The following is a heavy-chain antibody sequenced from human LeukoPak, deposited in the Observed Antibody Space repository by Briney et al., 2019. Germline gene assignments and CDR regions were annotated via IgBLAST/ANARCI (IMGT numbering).Heavy chain of an antibody. J-gene: IGHJ5*02. V-gene: IGHV4-34*01. CDR3: ARVRARITMIVVVTDNWFDP. Sequence: SETLSLTCAVYGGSFSGYYWSWIRQPPGKGLEWIGEINHSGSTNYNPSLESRVTISVDTSKNQFSLKLSSVTAADTAVYYCARVRARITMIVVVTDNWFDPWGQGTLVTVSS. CDR2: INHSGST. D-gene: IGHD3-22*01. CDR1: GGSFSGYY.